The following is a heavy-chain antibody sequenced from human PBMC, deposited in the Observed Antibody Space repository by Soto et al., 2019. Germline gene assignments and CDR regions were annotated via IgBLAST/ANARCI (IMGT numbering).Heavy chain of an antibody. CDR1: GFTFSTYW. Sequence: GGSLRPSCAASGFTFSTYWMHWVRQAPGKGLVWVSRINSDGSSTSYADSVKGRFTISRDNAKNALYLQMNSLRAEDTAVYYCAREIVVVVAAYFDYWGQGT. J-gene: IGHJ4*02. CDR3: AREIVVVVAAYFDY. D-gene: IGHD2-15*01. V-gene: IGHV3-74*01. CDR2: INSDGSST.